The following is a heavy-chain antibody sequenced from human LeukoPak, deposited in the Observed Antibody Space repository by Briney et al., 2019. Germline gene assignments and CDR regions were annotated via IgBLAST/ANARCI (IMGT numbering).Heavy chain of an antibody. Sequence: SETLSLTCAVYGGSIRGYWWSWIRQPPGKGLECIGEINDAGRTNYNPSLKSPVTISVDTSKNQFSLNLNSVTAADTAVYYCARHRSRTRAFDYWGQGTLVTVSS. D-gene: IGHD1-14*01. CDR2: INDAGRT. J-gene: IGHJ4*02. CDR3: ARHRSRTRAFDY. V-gene: IGHV4-34*01. CDR1: GGSIRGYW.